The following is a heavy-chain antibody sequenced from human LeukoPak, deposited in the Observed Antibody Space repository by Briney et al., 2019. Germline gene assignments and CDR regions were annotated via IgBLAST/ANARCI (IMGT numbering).Heavy chain of an antibody. CDR3: AKDPFYYDSSGYPRPFDY. CDR2: ISGSGGST. Sequence: GGSLRLSCAASGFTFSSYAMSWVRQAPGKGLEWVSAISGSGGSTYYADSVKGRFTISRDNSKNALYLQMNSLRAEDTAVYYCAKDPFYYDSSGYPRPFDYWGQGTLVTVSS. V-gene: IGHV3-23*01. CDR1: GFTFSSYA. D-gene: IGHD3-22*01. J-gene: IGHJ4*02.